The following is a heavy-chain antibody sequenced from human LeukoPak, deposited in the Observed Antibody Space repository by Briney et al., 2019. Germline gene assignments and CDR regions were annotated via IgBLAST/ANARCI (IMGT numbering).Heavy chain of an antibody. CDR1: GYTFTSYA. J-gene: IGHJ4*02. Sequence: GASVKVSCKASGYTFTSYAISWVRQAPGQGLEWMGWIHPSTGNPTYAQGFAGRFVFSLDTSVSTTYLQISSLKAEDTAVYYCARAFQSLGGLSLPDYWGQGTLVTVSS. CDR2: IHPSTGNP. CDR3: ARAFQSLGGLSLPDY. D-gene: IGHD3-16*02. V-gene: IGHV7-4-1*02.